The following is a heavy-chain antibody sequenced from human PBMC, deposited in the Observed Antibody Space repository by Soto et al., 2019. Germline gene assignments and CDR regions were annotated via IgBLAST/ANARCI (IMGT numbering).Heavy chain of an antibody. D-gene: IGHD3-10*01. CDR3: ALRNHMVRGVMGGDYFDY. J-gene: IGHJ4*02. CDR2: IYWDDDK. Sequence: QITLKESGPTLVKPTQTLTLTCTFSGFSLSTSGVGVGWIRQPPGKALEWLALIYWDDDKRYSPSLKSRLTITKDXXKXQXXLTMTNMDPVDTATYYCALRNHMVRGVMGGDYFDYWGQGTLVTVSS. CDR1: GFSLSTSGVG. V-gene: IGHV2-5*02.